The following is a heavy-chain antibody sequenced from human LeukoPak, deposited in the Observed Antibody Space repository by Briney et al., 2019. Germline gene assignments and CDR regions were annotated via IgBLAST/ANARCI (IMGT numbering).Heavy chain of an antibody. CDR3: ARGGGGGYYPAPDY. CDR2: ISYDGRTK. Sequence: GGSLRLSCAASGFTFSTYAMHWVRQAPGKGLEWVAVISYDGRTKYYADSVKGRFTISRDNSKNTLFLQMNSLRVEDTAVYYCARGGGGGYYPAPDYWGQGTLVTVSS. D-gene: IGHD3-22*01. V-gene: IGHV3-30*04. J-gene: IGHJ4*02. CDR1: GFTFSTYA.